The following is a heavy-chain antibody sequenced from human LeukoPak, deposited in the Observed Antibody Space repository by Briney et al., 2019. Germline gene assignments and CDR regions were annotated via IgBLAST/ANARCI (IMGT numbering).Heavy chain of an antibody. D-gene: IGHD3-16*01. J-gene: IGHJ4*02. CDR3: AKHSNWGKYYFDY. CDR1: GFTFTGYA. CDR2: NSGNGGTT. Sequence: GGSLRLSCAASGFTFTGYAMSWVRQAPGKGLEWVSTNSGNGGTTYYADSVKGRFTISRDNSRNALSLQMNTLRVEDTAVYYCAKHSNWGKYYFDYWGQGTLVTVSS. V-gene: IGHV3-23*01.